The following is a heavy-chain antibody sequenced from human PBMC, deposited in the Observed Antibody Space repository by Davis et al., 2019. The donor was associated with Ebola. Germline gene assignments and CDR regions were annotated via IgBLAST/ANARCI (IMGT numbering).Heavy chain of an antibody. D-gene: IGHD2-8*02. CDR1: GFTFSVYH. CDR3: ARVPVLVVYGLDV. CDR2: ISSTSTNT. V-gene: IGHV3-11*06. Sequence: GGSLRLSCAASGFTFSVYHMSWIRQAPGKGLEWVSDISSTSTNTKYADSVKGRFTISRDNAKNSLYLQMNSLRAEDTAVYYCARVPVLVVYGLDVWGQGTTVTVSS. J-gene: IGHJ6*02.